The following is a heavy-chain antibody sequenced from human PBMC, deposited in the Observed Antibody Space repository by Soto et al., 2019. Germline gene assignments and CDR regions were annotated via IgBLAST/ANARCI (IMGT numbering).Heavy chain of an antibody. CDR2: IYYSGST. J-gene: IGHJ6*01. CDR3: ARRYDYSSSSHYYYYYGMDV. CDR1: GGSISSSSYY. V-gene: IGHV4-39*01. D-gene: IGHD6-13*01. Sequence: QLQLQESGPGLVKPSETLSLTCTVSGGSISSSSYYWGWIRQPPGKGLEWIGSIYYSGSTYYNPSLKSRVTISVDTSKNQFSLKLSSVTAADTAVYYCARRYDYSSSSHYYYYYGMDVW.